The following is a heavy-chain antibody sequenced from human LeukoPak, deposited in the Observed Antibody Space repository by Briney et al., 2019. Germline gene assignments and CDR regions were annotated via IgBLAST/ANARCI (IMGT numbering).Heavy chain of an antibody. D-gene: IGHD3-16*01. J-gene: IGHJ4*02. Sequence: PGGSLRLSCAASGVTFSRYGMHWVRQAPGKGLEWVAFIRYDESKQYYADSVKGRFTISRDNSKNTLYLQMNSLRAEDTAVYYCARGEGGVVGYFFDYWGQGTLVTVSS. CDR2: IRYDESKQ. V-gene: IGHV3-30*02. CDR3: ARGEGGVVGYFFDY. CDR1: GVTFSRYG.